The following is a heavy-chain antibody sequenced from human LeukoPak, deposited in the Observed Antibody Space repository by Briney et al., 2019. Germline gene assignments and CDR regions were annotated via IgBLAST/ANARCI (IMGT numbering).Heavy chain of an antibody. CDR2: INPNTGGT. V-gene: IGHV1-2*02. Sequence: GASVKVSCKASGYTFTSYYMHWVRQAPGQGLEWMGWINPNTGGTDYIQKFQGRVTMTRDTSISTAYMEVNSLKSDDTAVYYCVRVVRRAAAHAGNWFDPWGQGTLVTVSS. CDR3: VRVVRRAAAHAGNWFDP. CDR1: GYTFTSYY. J-gene: IGHJ5*02. D-gene: IGHD6-13*01.